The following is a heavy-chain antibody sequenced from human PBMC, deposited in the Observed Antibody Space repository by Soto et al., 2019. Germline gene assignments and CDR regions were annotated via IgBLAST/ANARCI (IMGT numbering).Heavy chain of an antibody. D-gene: IGHD3-16*02. CDR1: GGSISSYY. Sequence: SETLSLTCSVSGGSISSYYWSWIRQPPGKGLEWIGYIYYSGSTNYNPSLKSRVTISVDTSKNQFSLKLSSVTAADTAVYYCARRPALHLGDLSEDAFDIWGQGTMVTVSS. CDR3: ARRPALHLGDLSEDAFDI. J-gene: IGHJ3*02. CDR2: IYYSGST. V-gene: IGHV4-59*08.